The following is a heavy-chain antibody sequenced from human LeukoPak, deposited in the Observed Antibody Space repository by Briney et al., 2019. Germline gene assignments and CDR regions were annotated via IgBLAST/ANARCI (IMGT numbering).Heavy chain of an antibody. J-gene: IGHJ4*02. CDR2: IYSGGST. Sequence: GESLRLSCAASGFTVSSNYMSWVRQAPGKGLEWVSVIYSGGSTYYADSVKGRFTISRDNSKKGRFTISRDNSKNTLYLQMNSLRAEDTAVYYCAKLTSTGKAPFDDWGQGTLVTVSS. CDR3: AKLTSTGKAPFDD. V-gene: IGHV3-66*04. CDR1: GFTVSSNY. D-gene: IGHD2-8*02.